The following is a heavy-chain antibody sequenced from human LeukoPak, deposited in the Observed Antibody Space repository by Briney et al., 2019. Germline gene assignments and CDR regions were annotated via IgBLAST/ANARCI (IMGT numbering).Heavy chain of an antibody. Sequence: GASVKVSCKASGYTFTGYYMHWVRQAPGQGLEWMGWINPNSGGTNYAQKFQGRVTMTRDTSVSTAYMELSRLRSDDTAVYYCARVSIVVTYYFDYWGQGTLVTVSS. D-gene: IGHD3-22*01. V-gene: IGHV1-2*02. J-gene: IGHJ4*02. CDR1: GYTFTGYY. CDR2: INPNSGGT. CDR3: ARVSIVVTYYFDY.